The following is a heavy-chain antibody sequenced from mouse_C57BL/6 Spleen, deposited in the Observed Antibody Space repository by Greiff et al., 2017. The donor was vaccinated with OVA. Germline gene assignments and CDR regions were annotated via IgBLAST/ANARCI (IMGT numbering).Heavy chain of an antibody. CDR1: GYTFTSYW. CDR2: IDPSDSET. V-gene: IGHV1-52*01. Sequence: QVQLQQPGAELVRPGSSVKLSCKASGYTFTSYWMHWVKQRPIQGLEWIGNIDPSDSETHYNQKFKDKATLTVDKSSSTAYLQLSSLTSEDSAVYYGARRNGSSYWFAYWGQGTLVTVSA. D-gene: IGHD1-1*01. CDR3: ARRNGSSYWFAY. J-gene: IGHJ3*01.